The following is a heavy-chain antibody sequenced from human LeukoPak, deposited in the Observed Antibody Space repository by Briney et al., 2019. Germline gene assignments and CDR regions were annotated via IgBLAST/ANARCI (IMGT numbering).Heavy chain of an antibody. V-gene: IGHV3-23*01. Sequence: GGSLRLSCAASGFTFSSYAMSWVRQAPGKGLEWVSAISGSGGSTYYADSVKGRFTISRDNSKNTLYLQMNSLRAEDTAVYYCAKDLANRGAAAAYYFDYWGQGTLVTVSS. CDR1: GFTFSSYA. J-gene: IGHJ4*02. D-gene: IGHD2-2*01. CDR2: ISGSGGST. CDR3: AKDLANRGAAAAYYFDY.